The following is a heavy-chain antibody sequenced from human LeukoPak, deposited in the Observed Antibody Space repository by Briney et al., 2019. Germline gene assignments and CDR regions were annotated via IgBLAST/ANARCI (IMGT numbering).Heavy chain of an antibody. D-gene: IGHD3-22*01. J-gene: IGHJ3*02. CDR2: ISGSGGST. V-gene: IGHV3-23*01. Sequence: PGGSLRLSCAASGFAFSSYAMSWVRQAPGKGLEWVSAISGSGGSTYYADSVKGRFTISRDNSKNTLYLQMNSLRAEDTAVYYCAKVPRSSGYSWGYAFDIWGQGTMVTVSS. CDR1: GFAFSSYA. CDR3: AKVPRSSGYSWGYAFDI.